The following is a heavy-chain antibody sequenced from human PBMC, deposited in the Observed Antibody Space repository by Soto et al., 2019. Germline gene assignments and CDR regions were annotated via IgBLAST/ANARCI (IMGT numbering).Heavy chain of an antibody. J-gene: IGHJ6*02. CDR1: GYTFTSYG. D-gene: IGHD3-10*01. Sequence: QVQLVQSGAEVKKPGASVKVSCKASGYTFTSYGVSWVRQAPGQGLEWMGWISGYNGNTNYAQKLQGRVTRTTDTSTSTAYMALRSRRSDDTAVYYCARAGKYYYGSGSPYYYGMEVWGQGITVTVSS. CDR3: ARAGKYYYGSGSPYYYGMEV. CDR2: ISGYNGNT. V-gene: IGHV1-18*04.